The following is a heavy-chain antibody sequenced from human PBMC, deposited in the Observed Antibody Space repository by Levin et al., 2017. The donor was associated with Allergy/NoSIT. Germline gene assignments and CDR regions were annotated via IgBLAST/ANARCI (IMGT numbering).Heavy chain of an antibody. J-gene: IGHJ4*02. CDR1: GGSISGYY. V-gene: IGHV4-59*01. CDR3: ARLSTTEPLDY. CDR2: IYYSGST. D-gene: IGHD1-14*01. Sequence: SETLSLTCTVSGGSISGYYWSWIRQSPGKGLEWIGYIYYSGSTNYNPSLKDRVSMSVDTSKNQFSLQLRSVTAADTAVYYCARLSTTEPLDYWGQGALVIVSS.